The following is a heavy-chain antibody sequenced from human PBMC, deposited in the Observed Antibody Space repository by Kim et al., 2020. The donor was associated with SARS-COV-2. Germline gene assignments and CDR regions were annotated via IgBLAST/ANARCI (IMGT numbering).Heavy chain of an antibody. CDR2: SDGWTT. CDR3: TTATWY. D-gene: IGHD2-15*01. J-gene: IGHJ4*02. Sequence: SDGWTTDYAAPVKGRFTISRDDSKNTLYLQMNSLKTEDTAVYYCTTATWYWGQGTLVTVSS. V-gene: IGHV3-15*01.